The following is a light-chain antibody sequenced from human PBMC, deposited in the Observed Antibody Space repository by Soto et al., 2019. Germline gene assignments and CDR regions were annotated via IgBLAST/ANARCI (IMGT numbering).Light chain of an antibody. CDR2: GAS. CDR3: QQYASSPWT. CDR1: QSVSNRY. J-gene: IGKJ1*01. V-gene: IGKV3-20*01. Sequence: EIVLTQSPGTLSLSPGQRATLACRASQSVSNRYLAWYQQKPGQAPRLLIYGASSRATGVPDRISGSGSGTDFALTINRLEAVDFAVYYCQQYASSPWTFGQGTKVEIK.